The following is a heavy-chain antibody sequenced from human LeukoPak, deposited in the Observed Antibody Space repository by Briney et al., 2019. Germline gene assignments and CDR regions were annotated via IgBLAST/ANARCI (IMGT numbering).Heavy chain of an antibody. CDR3: AYGSGSYYVDAFDI. D-gene: IGHD3-10*01. CDR2: ISRNSGSI. V-gene: IGHV3-9*01. J-gene: IGHJ3*02. Sequence: SLRLSCAASGFTFDDYAMHWVRQAPGKGLEWVSGISRNSGSIGYADSVKGRFTISRDNAKNSLYLQMNSLRAEDTALYYCAYGSGSYYVDAFDIWGQGTMVTVSS. CDR1: GFTFDDYA.